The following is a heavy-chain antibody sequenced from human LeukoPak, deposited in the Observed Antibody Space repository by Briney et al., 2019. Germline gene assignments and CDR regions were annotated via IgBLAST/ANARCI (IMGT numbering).Heavy chain of an antibody. CDR2: ISGSGGST. V-gene: IGHV3-23*01. CDR1: GFTFSSYA. J-gene: IGHJ4*02. D-gene: IGHD3-16*01. Sequence: GGSLRLSCAASGFTFSSYAMSWVRQAPGKGLEWVSAISGSGGSTYYADSVKGRITISRDNSKNTLYLQMNSLRAEDTAVYYCAKDHLRGGSIDYWGQGTLVTVSS. CDR3: AKDHLRGGSIDY.